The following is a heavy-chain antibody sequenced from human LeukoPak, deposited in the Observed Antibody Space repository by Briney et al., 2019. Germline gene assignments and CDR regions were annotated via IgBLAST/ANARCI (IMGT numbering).Heavy chain of an antibody. CDR2: IYTSGTT. V-gene: IGHV4-4*07. CDR1: GASMTNSF. J-gene: IGHJ4*02. Sequence: SETLSLTCTVSGASMTNSFWSWIPQPAGKGLEWIGRIYTSGTTTYNPPPKSRVTLSVDTSNKQFSLTMTAVAAPHTPLCYSAKAPGGCGGTCAFDYWGQGTPVTVSS. D-gene: IGHD2-21*01. CDR3: AKAPGGCGGTCAFDY.